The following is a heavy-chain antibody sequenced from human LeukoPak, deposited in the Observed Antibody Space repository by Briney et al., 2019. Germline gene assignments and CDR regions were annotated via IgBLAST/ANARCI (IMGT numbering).Heavy chain of an antibody. CDR2: IYTSGST. V-gene: IGHV4-61*02. CDR3: ARDLRTQDYYYYYYMDV. D-gene: IGHD3-10*01. CDR1: GGSISSGSYY. Sequence: SQTLSLTCTVSGGSISSGSYYWSWIRQPAGKGLEWIGRIYTSGSTNYNPSLKSRVTISVDTSKNQFSLKLSSVTAADTAVYYCARDLRTQDYYYYYYMDVWGKGTTVTVSS. J-gene: IGHJ6*03.